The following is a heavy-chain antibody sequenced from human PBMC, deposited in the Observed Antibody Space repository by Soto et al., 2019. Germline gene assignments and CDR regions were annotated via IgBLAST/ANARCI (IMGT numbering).Heavy chain of an antibody. CDR3: ARDRGIAAYPGMDV. CDR1: GFTVSSNY. J-gene: IGHJ6*02. CDR2: IYSGGST. V-gene: IGHV3-53*01. Sequence: GGSLRLSCAASGFTVSSNYMSWVRQAPGKGLEWVSVIYSGGSTYYADSVKGRFTISRDNSKNTLYLQMNSLRAEDTAVYYCARDRGIAAYPGMDVWGQGTTVTVSS. D-gene: IGHD6-13*01.